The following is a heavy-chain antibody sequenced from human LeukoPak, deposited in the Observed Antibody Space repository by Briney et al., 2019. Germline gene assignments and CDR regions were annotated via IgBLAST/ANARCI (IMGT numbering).Heavy chain of an antibody. V-gene: IGHV3-21*01. CDR2: ISSSSSYI. Sequence: GGSLRLSCAASGFAFNFYAMSWVRQAPGKGLEWVSSISSSSSYIYYADSVKGRFTISRDNAKNSLYLQMNSLRAEDTAVYYCARGPHYVDTAMVTGWFDPWAREPWSPSPQ. D-gene: IGHD5-18*01. CDR1: GFAFNFYA. J-gene: IGHJ5*02. CDR3: ARGPHYVDTAMVTGWFDP.